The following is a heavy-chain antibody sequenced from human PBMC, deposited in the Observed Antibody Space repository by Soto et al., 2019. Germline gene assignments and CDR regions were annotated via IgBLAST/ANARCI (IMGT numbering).Heavy chain of an antibody. CDR1: GFTFSSYS. CDR2: ISSSSSTI. V-gene: IGHV3-48*01. CDR3: ARHPERIAEIGWFAP. D-gene: IGHD6-13*01. Sequence: EVQLVESGGGLVQPGGSLRLSCAASGFTFSSYSMKWVRQAPGKGLEWVSYISSSSSTIYYADSVKGRFTISRDNAKNSLYLQMNSLRAEDTAVYYCARHPERIAEIGWFAPWGQGTLVTVSS. J-gene: IGHJ5*02.